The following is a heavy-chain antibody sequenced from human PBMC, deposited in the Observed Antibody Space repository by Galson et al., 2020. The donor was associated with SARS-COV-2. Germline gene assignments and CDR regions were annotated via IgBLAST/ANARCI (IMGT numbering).Heavy chain of an antibody. CDR2: IKSKANSYAT. Sequence: QLGESLKISCAASGFTFSGSAIHWVRQASGKGLEWVGRIKSKANSYATANAASVKGRFTMSRDDSKNTAYLQMNSLKTEDTALYYCTSGYCSSSTCYPEVDPWGQGTLVTVSS. V-gene: IGHV3-73*01. J-gene: IGHJ5*02. CDR3: TSGYCSSSTCYPEVDP. CDR1: GFTFSGSA. D-gene: IGHD2-2*01.